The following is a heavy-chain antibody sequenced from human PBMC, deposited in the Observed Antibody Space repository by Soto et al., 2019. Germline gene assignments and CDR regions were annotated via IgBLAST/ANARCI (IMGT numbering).Heavy chain of an antibody. J-gene: IGHJ6*03. CDR2: IKQDGSEK. CDR1: GFTFSSYW. Sequence: GGSLRLSCAASGFTFSSYWMSWVRQAPGKGLEWVANIKQDGSEKYYVDSVKGRFTISRDNAKNSLYLQMNSLRAEDTAVYYCASTLSYYYYYYMDVWGKGTTVTVSS. V-gene: IGHV3-7*01. CDR3: ASTLSYYYYYYMDV.